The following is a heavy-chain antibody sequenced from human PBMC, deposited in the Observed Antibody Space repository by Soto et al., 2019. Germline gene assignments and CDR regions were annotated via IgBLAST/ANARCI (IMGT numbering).Heavy chain of an antibody. CDR3: ARNRRKAVVGYTLNK. CDR2: VYNSGST. J-gene: IGHJ4*02. V-gene: IGHV4-59*01. D-gene: IGHD1-1*01. CDR1: GGYISGNC. Sequence: SETPCLTCTGSGGYISGNCCTWIRQQPVKLLEWIGYVYNSGSTNYNPSLKSRVTISEDTSKSQFSLKVTSMTAADTAVYYCARNRRKAVVGYTLNKWGQGLLVIVSS.